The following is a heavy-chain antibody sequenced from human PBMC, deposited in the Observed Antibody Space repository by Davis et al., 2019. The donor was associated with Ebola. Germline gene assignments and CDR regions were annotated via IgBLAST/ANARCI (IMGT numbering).Heavy chain of an antibody. CDR1: GDSFTSQW. CDR2: IYTGDSDT. Sequence: GESLKISCQDSGDSFTSQWIGWVRQMPGKGLEWMGIIYTGDSDTRYSPSFRGQVTISADKSTKTAFLQWSSLRASDTAMYYCASLRRTITGMDDGFDIWGQGTMVTVSS. V-gene: IGHV5-51*01. J-gene: IGHJ3*02. D-gene: IGHD2-8*02. CDR3: ASLRRTITGMDDGFDI.